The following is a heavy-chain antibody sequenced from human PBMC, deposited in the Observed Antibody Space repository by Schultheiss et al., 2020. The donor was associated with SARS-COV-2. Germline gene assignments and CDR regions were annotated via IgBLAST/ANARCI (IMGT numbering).Heavy chain of an antibody. CDR3: ARTTVTLSWFDP. Sequence: SETLSLTCTVSGGSISSYYWSWIRQPPGKGLEWIGYIYYSGSTNYNPSLKSRVTISVDTSKNQFSLKLSSVTAADTAVYYCARTTVTLSWFDPWGQGTLVTVSS. J-gene: IGHJ5*02. CDR2: IYYSGST. D-gene: IGHD4-17*01. V-gene: IGHV4-59*12. CDR1: GGSISSYY.